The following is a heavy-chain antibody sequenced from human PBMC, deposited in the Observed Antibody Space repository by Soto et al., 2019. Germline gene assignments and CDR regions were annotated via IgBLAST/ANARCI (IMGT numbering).Heavy chain of an antibody. D-gene: IGHD3-16*01. CDR3: ARSRGGYFDY. J-gene: IGHJ4*02. Sequence: SETLSLTCTVSGGSISSYYWSWIRQPPGKGLEWIGYIYYSGSTNYNPSLKSRVTIPVDTSKNQFSLKLSSVTAADTAVYYCARSRGGYFDYWGQGTLVTVSS. V-gene: IGHV4-59*01. CDR2: IYYSGST. CDR1: GGSISSYY.